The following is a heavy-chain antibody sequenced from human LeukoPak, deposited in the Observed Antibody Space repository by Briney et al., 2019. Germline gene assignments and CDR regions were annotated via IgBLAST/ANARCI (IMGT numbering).Heavy chain of an antibody. CDR3: AREGTIKPPDY. J-gene: IGHJ4*02. V-gene: IGHV3-30*03. D-gene: IGHD1-14*01. CDR1: GFTFSSYG. Sequence: PGRSLRLSCAASGFTFSSYGMHWVRQAPGKGLEWVAVISYDGSNKYYADSVKGRFTISRDNSKNTLYLQVNSLRAEDTAVYYCAREGTIKPPDYLGQGTLVTVSS. CDR2: ISYDGSNK.